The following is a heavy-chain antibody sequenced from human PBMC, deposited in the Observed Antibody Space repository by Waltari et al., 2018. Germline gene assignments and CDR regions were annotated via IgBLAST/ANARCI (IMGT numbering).Heavy chain of an antibody. Sequence: QVQLQQWGAGLLKPSETLSLTCAVYGGSFSGYYWSWIRQPPGKGLEWIGEINHSGSTNYNPSLKSRVTISVDTSKNQFSLKLSSVTAADTAVYYCASTGSGSYYRRLFGYWGQGTLVTVSS. CDR2: INHSGST. D-gene: IGHD3-10*01. J-gene: IGHJ4*02. CDR1: GGSFSGYY. CDR3: ASTGSGSYYRRLFGY. V-gene: IGHV4-34*01.